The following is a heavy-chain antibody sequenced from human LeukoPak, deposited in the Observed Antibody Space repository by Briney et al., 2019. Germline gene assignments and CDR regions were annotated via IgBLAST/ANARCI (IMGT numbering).Heavy chain of an antibody. CDR3: ATYRQVLLPFES. V-gene: IGHV3-23*01. CDR2: IFPSGGET. Sequence: GGSLRLFCAASGYTFSTFAMIWVRQPPGKGLEWVSSIFPSGGETHYADSVRGRFTISRDDSKSTLSLQMNSLRAEDTAIYYCATYRQVLLPFESWGQGTLVTVSS. D-gene: IGHD2-8*02. CDR1: GYTFSTFA. J-gene: IGHJ4*02.